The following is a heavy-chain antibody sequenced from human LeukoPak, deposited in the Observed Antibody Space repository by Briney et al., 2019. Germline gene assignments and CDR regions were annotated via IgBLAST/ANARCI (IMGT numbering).Heavy chain of an antibody. V-gene: IGHV1-18*04. D-gene: IGHD3-10*01. CDR2: ISAYNGNT. Sequence: ASVKVSCKASGYTFTSYYMHWVRQAPGQGLEWMGWISAYNGNTDYAQKLQGRVTMTTDTSTSTAYMELRSLRSDDTAVYYCAKDMWRVRGVSDYWGQGTLVTVSS. CDR1: GYTFTSYY. J-gene: IGHJ4*02. CDR3: AKDMWRVRGVSDY.